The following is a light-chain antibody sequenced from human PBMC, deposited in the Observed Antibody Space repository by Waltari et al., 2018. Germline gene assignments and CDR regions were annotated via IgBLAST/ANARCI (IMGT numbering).Light chain of an antibody. Sequence: EIMLTQSPGTLSLSPGERATLSCRASQSISKYLAWYQQKPGQPPRLLIYDASSRATGIPYRFSGSGSGTDFSLTISRLEPEDFAVYYCQKYGTLPATFGQGTKVEIK. CDR2: DAS. V-gene: IGKV3-20*01. CDR1: QSISKY. J-gene: IGKJ1*01. CDR3: QKYGTLPAT.